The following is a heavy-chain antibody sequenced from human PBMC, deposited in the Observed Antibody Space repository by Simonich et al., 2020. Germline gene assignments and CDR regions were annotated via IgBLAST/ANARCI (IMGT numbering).Heavy chain of an antibody. J-gene: IGHJ4*02. V-gene: IGHV3-21*01. CDR1: GFTFSSYS. D-gene: IGHD1-1*01. Sequence: EVQLVESGGGLVKPGGSLRLSCAASGFTFSSYSMNWVRQAPGKGLGWFSSISSSSSYIYYADSVKGRFTISRDNAKNSLYLQMNSLRAEDTAVYYCARANERDYWGQGTLVTVSS. CDR3: ARANERDY. CDR2: ISSSSSYI.